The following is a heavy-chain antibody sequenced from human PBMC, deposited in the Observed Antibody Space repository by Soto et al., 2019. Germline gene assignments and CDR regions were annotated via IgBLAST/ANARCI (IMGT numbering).Heavy chain of an antibody. J-gene: IGHJ4*02. D-gene: IGHD3-3*01. CDR1: GFTLSDHY. Sequence: VQLVESGGGLVQPGRSLRLSCAASGFTLSDHYMDWVRQAPGKGLEWVARTKHKPEKYTTEYAASVKCRFTISRYDSDNTLYLQMNSLKTDDTAVYFCACFISGVVHWGQGTLVTVSS. CDR2: TKHKPEKYTT. CDR3: ACFISGVVH. V-gene: IGHV3-72*01.